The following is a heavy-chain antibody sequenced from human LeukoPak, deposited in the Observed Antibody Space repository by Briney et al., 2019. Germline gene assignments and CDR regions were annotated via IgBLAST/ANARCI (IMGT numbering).Heavy chain of an antibody. CDR2: FYSGGST. J-gene: IGHJ4*02. Sequence: SETLSLTCTVSGGSISSYYWSWIRQPAGKGLEWIGRFYSGGSTDYNPSLKSRVTMSVDTSKNQFSLKLSSVTAADTAVYYCARGRRYCSGGSCYPLHFDYWGQGTLVTVSS. CDR1: GGSISSYY. D-gene: IGHD2-15*01. V-gene: IGHV4-4*07. CDR3: ARGRRYCSGGSCYPLHFDY.